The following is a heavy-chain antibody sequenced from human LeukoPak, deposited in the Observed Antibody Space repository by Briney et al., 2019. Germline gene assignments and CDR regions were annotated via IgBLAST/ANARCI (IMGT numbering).Heavy chain of an antibody. CDR3: ARAPEWGYWYFDL. Sequence: SETLSLTCTVSGGSISSYYWSWIRQPAGKGLEWIGSIYYSGSTYYNPSLKSRVTISVDTSKNQFSLKLSSVTAADTAVYYCARAPEWGYWYFDLWGRGTLVTVSS. V-gene: IGHV4-4*07. CDR2: IYYSGST. D-gene: IGHD3-3*01. J-gene: IGHJ2*01. CDR1: GGSISSYY.